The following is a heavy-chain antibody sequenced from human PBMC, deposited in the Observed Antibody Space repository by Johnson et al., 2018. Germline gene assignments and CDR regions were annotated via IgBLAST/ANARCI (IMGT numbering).Heavy chain of an antibody. CDR2: IIPIFGTA. Sequence: QVQLVESGAEVKKPGSSVEVSCKASGGTFSSYAISWVRQAPGPGLEWMGGIIPIFGTAHYAQKFQGSVTITADESTSKAYMELSSRRAEDTAVYSRARDLEMATTAGAFDIWGQGTMVTVSS. D-gene: IGHD5-24*01. J-gene: IGHJ3*02. CDR1: GGTFSSYA. V-gene: IGHV1-69*01. CDR3: ARDLEMATTAGAFDI.